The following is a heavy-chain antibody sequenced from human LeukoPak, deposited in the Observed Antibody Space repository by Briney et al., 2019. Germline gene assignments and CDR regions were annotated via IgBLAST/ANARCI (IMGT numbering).Heavy chain of an antibody. CDR3: AADSTYGFDY. J-gene: IGHJ4*02. CDR2: ISWNSGSI. V-gene: IGHV3-9*03. Sequence: GRSLRLSCASTGFTFDDYAMHWVRPAPGKGLEWVSGISWNSGSIGYADSVKCRFTISRDNAKNSLYLQMNSLRAEDMALYYCAADSTYGFDYWGQGTLVTVSS. D-gene: IGHD2-21*02. CDR1: GFTFDDYA.